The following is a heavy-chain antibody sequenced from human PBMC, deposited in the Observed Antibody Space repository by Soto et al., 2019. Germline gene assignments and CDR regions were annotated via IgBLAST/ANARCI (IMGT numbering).Heavy chain of an antibody. CDR3: AHRGVLTHFDY. J-gene: IGHJ4*02. CDR2: IYWDDDK. V-gene: IGHV2-5*02. Sequence: QITLKESGPTLVKPTQTLTLTCTFSGFSLSTSGVGVGWIRQPPGKALEWLALIYWDDDKRYSPSLKSRLTITKDTSKTQVVLTMTTMDPVDTATYYCAHRGVLTHFDYWGPGTLVTVSS. CDR1: GFSLSTSGVG. D-gene: IGHD2-8*01.